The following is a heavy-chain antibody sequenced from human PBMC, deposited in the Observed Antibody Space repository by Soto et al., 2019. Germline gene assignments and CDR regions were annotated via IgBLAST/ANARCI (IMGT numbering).Heavy chain of an antibody. CDR2: MNAKSGDT. CDR3: ARGNPFNYAGFDV. Sequence: QAHLEQSGAEVKRPGASVKVFCKASGYTFSDFDINWLRQASGQGPEWMGWMNAKSGDTFFAQRFEGKFNMTWDTSVSTAYMEVGSLTSDDTAMYYCARGNPFNYAGFDVWGQGTTVAVSS. CDR1: GYTFSDFD. J-gene: IGHJ6*02. D-gene: IGHD3-16*01. V-gene: IGHV1-8*01.